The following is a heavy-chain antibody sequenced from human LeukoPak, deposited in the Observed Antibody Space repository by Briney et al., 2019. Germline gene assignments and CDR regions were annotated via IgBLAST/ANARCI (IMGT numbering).Heavy chain of an antibody. CDR1: GFTFSTYN. CDR3: ARVFQYSYGYFDY. J-gene: IGHJ4*02. Sequence: PGGSLRLSCEASGFTFSTYNMNWVRQAPGKRLEWVSSITSSSSYAFYADSVKGRFTISRDNAKSSLYLQMNNLRAEDTAVYYCARVFQYSYGYFDYWGQGTLVTVSS. CDR2: ITSSSSYA. V-gene: IGHV3-21*01. D-gene: IGHD5-18*01.